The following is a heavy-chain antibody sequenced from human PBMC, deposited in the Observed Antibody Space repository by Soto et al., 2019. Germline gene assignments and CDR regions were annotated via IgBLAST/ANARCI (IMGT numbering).Heavy chain of an antibody. CDR2: ISGSGGST. CDR3: AKDLVDCSSTSCYTGAYYYYGMDV. Sequence: GGSLRLSCSASGFTFSSYAMSWVRQAPGKGLEWVSAISGSGGSTYYADSVKGRFTISRDNSKNTLYLQMNSLRAEDTAVYYCAKDLVDCSSTSCYTGAYYYYGMDVWGQGTTVTVSS. V-gene: IGHV3-23*01. CDR1: GFTFSSYA. J-gene: IGHJ6*02. D-gene: IGHD2-2*02.